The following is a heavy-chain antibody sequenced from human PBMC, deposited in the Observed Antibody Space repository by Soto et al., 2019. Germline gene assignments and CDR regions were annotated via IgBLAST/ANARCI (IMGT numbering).Heavy chain of an antibody. CDR3: ARDLASLNYYDSSGADRGY. D-gene: IGHD3-22*01. Sequence: EVQLVESGGGLVQPGGSLRLSCAASGFTFSSYSMNWVRQAPGKGLEWVSYISSSSSTIYYADSVKGRFTISRDNAKNSLYLQMNSLRDEDTAVYYCARDLASLNYYDSSGADRGYWGQGTLVTVSS. J-gene: IGHJ4*02. CDR1: GFTFSSYS. CDR2: ISSSSSTI. V-gene: IGHV3-48*02.